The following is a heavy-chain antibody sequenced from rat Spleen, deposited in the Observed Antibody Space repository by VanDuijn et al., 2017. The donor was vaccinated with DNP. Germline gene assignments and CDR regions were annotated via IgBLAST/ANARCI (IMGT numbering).Heavy chain of an antibody. D-gene: IGHD1-4*01. CDR3: TRGSSLPGYLDY. CDR2: ITYDGGST. CDR1: GFTFSDYY. J-gene: IGHJ2*01. Sequence: EVQLVESGGGLVLPGRSLKLSCAASGFTFSDYYMAWVRQAPTRGLAWVAYITYDGGSTYYGDSVKGRFTISRDNGESSLYLQMNSLWSEDTATYYCTRGSSLPGYLDYWGQGVLVTVSS. V-gene: IGHV5-20*01.